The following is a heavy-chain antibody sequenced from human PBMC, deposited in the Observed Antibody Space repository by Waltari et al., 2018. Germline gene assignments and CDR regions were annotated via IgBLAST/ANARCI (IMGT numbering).Heavy chain of an antibody. D-gene: IGHD3-3*01. V-gene: IGHV3-7*01. J-gene: IGHJ4*02. CDR3: ARNDFWTGYTYFLDH. CDR2: IKQDGSEK. Sequence: EVQFVESGGGLVQPGGSLRLPCVASGFSFSSFWMSWVRQDPGKGLEWVANIKQDGSEKYYVDSAKGRFTISRDNAKNSLYLQMNGLRAEDTAVYYCARNDFWTGYTYFLDHWGQGTVVTVSS. CDR1: GFSFSSFW.